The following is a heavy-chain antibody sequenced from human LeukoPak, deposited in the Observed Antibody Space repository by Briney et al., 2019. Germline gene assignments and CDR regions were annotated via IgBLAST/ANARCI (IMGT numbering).Heavy chain of an antibody. D-gene: IGHD2-21*02. V-gene: IGHV4-39*01. CDR3: ARLIVVVTASPIFDY. CDR2: IYYSGST. J-gene: IGHJ4*02. CDR1: GGPISSSSYY. Sequence: ETLSLTCTVSGGPISSSSYYWGWIRQPPGKGLEWIGSIYYSGSTYYNPSLKSRVTISVDTSKNQFSLKLSSVTAADTAVYYCARLIVVVTASPIFDYWGQGTLVTVSS.